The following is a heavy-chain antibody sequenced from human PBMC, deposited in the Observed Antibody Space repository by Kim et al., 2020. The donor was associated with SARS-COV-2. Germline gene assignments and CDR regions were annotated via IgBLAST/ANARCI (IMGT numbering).Heavy chain of an antibody. V-gene: IGHV3-30*03. CDR1: GFTFSTSA. CDR2: ISYDGGNE. J-gene: IGHJ4*02. Sequence: GGSLRLSCVASGFTFSTSAMQWVRQAPGRGLEWVAGISYDGGNEYYADSMKARFTISRDNSKSRMYLQMNSLGAEDTAVYYCARDLTGTAVLDYWGQGT. CDR3: ARDLTGTAVLDY. D-gene: IGHD1-20*01.